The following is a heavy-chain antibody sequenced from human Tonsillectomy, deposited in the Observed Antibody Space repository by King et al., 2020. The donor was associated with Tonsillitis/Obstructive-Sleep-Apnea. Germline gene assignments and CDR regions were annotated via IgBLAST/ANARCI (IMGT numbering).Heavy chain of an antibody. CDR2: IFYSGST. Sequence: QLQLQESGPGLVKPSETLSLTCTVSGGSISSYYWSWIRQPPGKGLEWIGYIFYSGSTNYNPSLKSRVTISVDTSKNQFSLKLSSVTAADTAVYYCAGGGYYGSGSPDDYWGQGTLVTVSS. CDR1: GGSISSYY. CDR3: AGGGYYGSGSPDDY. V-gene: IGHV4-59*01. D-gene: IGHD3-10*01. J-gene: IGHJ4*02.